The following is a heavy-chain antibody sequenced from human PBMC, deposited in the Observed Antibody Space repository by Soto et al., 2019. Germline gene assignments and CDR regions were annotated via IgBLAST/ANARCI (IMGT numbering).Heavy chain of an antibody. D-gene: IGHD1-26*01. CDR1: GYTLTNYV. CDR2: ISAYNGNT. CDR3: ARVVGALGHWCDP. Sequence: ASVKVSCKASGYTLTNYVISWMRQATGKGLEWMGWISAYNGNTNYAQKLQGRVTMTTDPSTSTAYMELRSLRSDDTAVYYCARVVGALGHWCDPWGQGTLVTVSS. V-gene: IGHV1-18*01. J-gene: IGHJ5*02.